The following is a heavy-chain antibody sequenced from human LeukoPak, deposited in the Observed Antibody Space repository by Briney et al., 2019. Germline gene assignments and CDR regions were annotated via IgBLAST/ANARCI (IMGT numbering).Heavy chain of an antibody. CDR2: ISVSDAGT. J-gene: IGHJ4*02. V-gene: IGHV3-23*01. Sequence: GGSLRLSCAASGFTFSSFAMSWVRQAPGKGLEWVSSISVSDAGTYSGDSVKGRFTISRDNSKNTLYLQMNSLRAEDTAVFFCAKSRGTYFLYFDYWGPGTLVSVSS. D-gene: IGHD1-26*01. CDR3: AKSRGTYFLYFDY. CDR1: GFTFSSFA.